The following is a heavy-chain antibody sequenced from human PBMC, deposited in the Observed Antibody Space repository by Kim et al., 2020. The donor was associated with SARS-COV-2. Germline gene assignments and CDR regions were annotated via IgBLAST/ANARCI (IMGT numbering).Heavy chain of an antibody. J-gene: IGHJ1*01. CDR2: ST. D-gene: IGHD3-22*01. CDR3: ARAIDSCGFQY. Sequence: STNYTPSLKDRVIISADMSKRQLSLKLASVTAADTAVYFCARAIDSCGFQYWGQGTPVTVSS. V-gene: IGHV4-34*01.